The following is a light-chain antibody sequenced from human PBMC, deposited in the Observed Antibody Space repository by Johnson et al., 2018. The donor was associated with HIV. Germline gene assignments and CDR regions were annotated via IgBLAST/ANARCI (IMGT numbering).Light chain of an antibody. CDR1: SSNIGNNY. Sequence: QSVLTQPPSVSAAPGQRVTISCSGSSSNIGNNYVFWYQHLPGAAPKLLIYENNKRPSGIPDRFSGSKSGTSATLGITGLQTGDEADYYCGTWDSSLNTFVFGTGTRVTVL. CDR3: GTWDSSLNTFV. V-gene: IGLV1-51*02. CDR2: ENN. J-gene: IGLJ1*01.